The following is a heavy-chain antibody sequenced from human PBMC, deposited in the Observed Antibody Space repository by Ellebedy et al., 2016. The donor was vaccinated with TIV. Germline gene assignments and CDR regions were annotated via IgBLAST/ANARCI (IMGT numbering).Heavy chain of an antibody. D-gene: IGHD1-26*01. CDR1: GDFIGDYC. CDR3: ARRTNTGSYNYFDY. V-gene: IGHV4-4*07. Sequence: SETLSLXCSVSGDFIGDYCWAWFRQPAGKGLEWIGRICTSGSTNYNPSLNSRVTMSIDTSKKQFSLRLSSVAAADTAVYYCARRTNTGSYNYFDYWGQGTLVTVSS. CDR2: ICTSGST. J-gene: IGHJ4*02.